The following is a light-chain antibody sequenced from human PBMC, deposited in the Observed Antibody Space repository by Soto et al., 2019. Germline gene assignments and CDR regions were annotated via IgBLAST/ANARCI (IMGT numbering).Light chain of an antibody. Sequence: EIVMTQSPATLSVSPGERATLSCRASQSVTSNLAWYQQKPGQPPRLLVYGASTRATGVPARFSGSGSGTEFTLTISSLQSEDFAVYYCQQYNNWPPLTFGQGTKVEIK. CDR3: QQYNNWPPLT. J-gene: IGKJ1*01. V-gene: IGKV3-15*01. CDR2: GAS. CDR1: QSVTSN.